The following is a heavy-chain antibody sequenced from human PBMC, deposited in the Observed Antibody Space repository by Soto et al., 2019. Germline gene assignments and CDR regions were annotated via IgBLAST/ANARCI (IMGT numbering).Heavy chain of an antibody. J-gene: IGHJ4*02. Sequence: GGSLRLSCAASGFTVSSNYMSWVRQAPGKGLEWVSVIYGGGSTKHAASVKGRFTISRHNSKNTLYLQMNSLRAEDTAVYYCARGRLYGNFDYWGQGTLVTVSS. CDR2: IYGGGST. V-gene: IGHV3-53*04. CDR1: GFTVSSNY. CDR3: ARGRLYGNFDY. D-gene: IGHD4-17*01.